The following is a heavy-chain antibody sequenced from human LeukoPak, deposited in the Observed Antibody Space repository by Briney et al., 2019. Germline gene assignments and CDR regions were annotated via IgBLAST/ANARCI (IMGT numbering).Heavy chain of an antibody. CDR1: GFTFSGCT. V-gene: IGHV3-73*01. CDR2: IRSKANSYAT. J-gene: IGHJ4*02. CDR3: SSGSYYPSL. D-gene: IGHD1-26*01. Sequence: GGSLRLSCAASGFTFSGCTMHWVRRASGKGLEWVGRIRSKANSYATAYAASVKGRFTISRDDSKNTAYLQMNSLKTEDTAVYYCSSGSYYPSLWGQGTLVTVSS.